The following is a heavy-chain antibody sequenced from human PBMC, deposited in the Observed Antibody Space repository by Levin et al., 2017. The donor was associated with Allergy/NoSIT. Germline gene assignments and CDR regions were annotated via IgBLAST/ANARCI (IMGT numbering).Heavy chain of an antibody. V-gene: IGHV1-18*01. CDR3: ARVGIDFWCVYQKSWGYMDV. Sequence: GESLKISCKASGYNFTNYGISWVRQAPGQGLEWMGWISAYNGNTNYAQKFQGRVTMTIQTSTNTAYMELRSLRSDDTAVYYCARVGIDFWCVYQKSWGYMDVWGQGTTVTVSS. J-gene: IGHJ6*03. D-gene: IGHD3-3*01. CDR1: GYNFTNYG. CDR2: ISAYNGNT.